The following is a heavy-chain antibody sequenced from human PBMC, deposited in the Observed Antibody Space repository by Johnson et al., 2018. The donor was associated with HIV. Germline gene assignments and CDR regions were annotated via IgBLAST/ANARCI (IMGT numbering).Heavy chain of an antibody. CDR2: IRSDGSST. CDR3: VTLVVAPPFDI. CDR1: GFSFSNYW. J-gene: IGHJ3*02. Sequence: VQLVESGGGLIQPGGSLRLSCVVSGFSFSNYWMEWVRQAPGKGLVWVSRIRSDGSSTTYADSVKGRFTISRDNAKNTLYLEMNSLRAEDTAVYYCVTLVVAPPFDIWGQGTMVTVSS. D-gene: IGHD2-15*01. V-gene: IGHV3-74*03.